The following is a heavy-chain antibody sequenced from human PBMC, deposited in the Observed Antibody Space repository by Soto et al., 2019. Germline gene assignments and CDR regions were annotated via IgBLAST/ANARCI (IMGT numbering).Heavy chain of an antibody. Sequence: GASVKVSCKASGGTFSSYAIHWVRQAPGQGLEWMGGIIPMYGPAKYAQRFQGRATITADESTTTVYMELTSLTSQDTAVYYCARVTSMVRGVIDNWFDPWGHGTLVTVSS. CDR1: GGTFSSYA. CDR2: IIPMYGPA. CDR3: ARVTSMVRGVIDNWFDP. V-gene: IGHV1-69*13. D-gene: IGHD3-10*01. J-gene: IGHJ5*02.